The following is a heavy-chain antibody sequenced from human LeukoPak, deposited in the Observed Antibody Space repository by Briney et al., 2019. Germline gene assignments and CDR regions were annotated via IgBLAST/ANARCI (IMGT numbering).Heavy chain of an antibody. CDR1: GFTFSSYA. D-gene: IGHD2-8*01. CDR2: ISGSGGST. CDR3: ATRQNGVCPGCGY. J-gene: IGHJ4*02. V-gene: IGHV3-23*01. Sequence: GGSLRLSCAASGFTFSSYAMSWVRQAPGKGLEWVSAISGSGGSTYYADSVKGRFTIPRDNSKNTLYLQMNSLRAEDTAVYYCATRQNGVCPGCGYWGQGTLVAVSS.